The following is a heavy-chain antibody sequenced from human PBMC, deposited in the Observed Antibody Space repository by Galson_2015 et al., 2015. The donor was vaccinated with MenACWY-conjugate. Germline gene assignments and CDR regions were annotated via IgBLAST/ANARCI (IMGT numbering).Heavy chain of an antibody. D-gene: IGHD6-19*01. V-gene: IGHV4-59*01. J-gene: IGHJ4*02. CDR1: GASISTDY. Sequence: QVQLQESGPGLVKPSETLSLTCSVSGASISTDYWSWIRQPPGKGLEWIGYLHYSGSTKYNPSLKTRITMSLDTSENQFSLKLSSVTAADTAVYYCARWVAVKMIEYCGQGTLVTVSS. CDR2: LHYSGST. CDR3: ARWVAVKMIEY.